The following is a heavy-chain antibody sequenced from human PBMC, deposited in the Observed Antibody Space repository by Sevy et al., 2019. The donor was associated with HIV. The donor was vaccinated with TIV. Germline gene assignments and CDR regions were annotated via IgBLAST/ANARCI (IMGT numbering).Heavy chain of an antibody. CDR3: VRDERAIASHFDY. CDR2: FDRTDIT. CDR1: GFTLSSYT. Sequence: GESLKISCEASGFTLSSYTMNWVRQSPEKGLEWVATFDRTDITHYADSVKGQFIISRDTAKNSLFLQMNSLRDDDTAMYFCVRDERAIASHFDYWGRGTLVTVSS. J-gene: IGHJ4*02. V-gene: IGHV3-48*02. D-gene: IGHD2-21*01.